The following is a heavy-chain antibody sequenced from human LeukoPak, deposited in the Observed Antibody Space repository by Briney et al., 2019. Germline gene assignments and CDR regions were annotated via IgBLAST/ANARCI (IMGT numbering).Heavy chain of an antibody. CDR1: GFTFSSYG. D-gene: IGHD6-19*01. Sequence: GGSLRLSCAASGFTFSSYGMHWVRQAPGKGLEWVAVIWYDGSNKYYADSVKGRFTISRDNSKNTLYLQMNGLRAEDTAVYYCARASGTYSSGWLNWFDPWGQGTLVTVSS. CDR3: ARASGTYSSGWLNWFDP. V-gene: IGHV3-33*01. CDR2: IWYDGSNK. J-gene: IGHJ5*02.